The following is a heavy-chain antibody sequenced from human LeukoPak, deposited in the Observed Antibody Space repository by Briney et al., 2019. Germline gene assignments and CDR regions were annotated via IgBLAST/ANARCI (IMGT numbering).Heavy chain of an antibody. CDR3: ASHTSWLPDAFDI. CDR2: IYYSGST. D-gene: IGHD2-2*01. CDR1: GGSFSGYY. J-gene: IGHJ3*02. Sequence: PSETLSLTCAVYGGSFSGYYWSWIRQHPGKGLEWIGYIYYSGSTYYNPSLKSRVTISVDTSKNQFSLKLSSVTAADTAVYYCASHTSWLPDAFDIWGQGTMVTVSS. V-gene: IGHV4-31*11.